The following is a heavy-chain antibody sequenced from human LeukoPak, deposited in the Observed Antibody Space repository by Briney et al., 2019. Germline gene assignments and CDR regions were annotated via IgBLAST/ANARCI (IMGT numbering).Heavy chain of an antibody. CDR2: IYPGDSDT. J-gene: IGHJ3*02. D-gene: IGHD6-13*01. CDR1: GYSFTSYW. V-gene: IGHV5-51*01. CDR3: ARPGAAGTMTVSFDI. Sequence: GESLKISCKGSGYSFTSYWIGWVRQMPGKGLEGMGIIYPGDSDTRYSPSFQGQVTISADKSISTAYLQWSSLEASDTAMYYCARPGAAGTMTVSFDIWGQGTMVTVSS.